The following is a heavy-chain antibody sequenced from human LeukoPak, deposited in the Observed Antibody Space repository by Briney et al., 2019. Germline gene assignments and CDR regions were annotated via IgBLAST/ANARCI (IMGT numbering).Heavy chain of an antibody. D-gene: IGHD3-3*01. CDR2: ISSSSSTI. Sequence: PGGSLRLSCAASGFTFSSYSMNWVRQAPGKGLEWVSYISSSSSTIFYADSVKGRFTISRDNAKNSLYLQMNSLRAEDTAVYYCAKMGLDFWSLQRSDYWGQGTLVTVSS. V-gene: IGHV3-48*01. CDR1: GFTFSSYS. J-gene: IGHJ4*02. CDR3: AKMGLDFWSLQRSDY.